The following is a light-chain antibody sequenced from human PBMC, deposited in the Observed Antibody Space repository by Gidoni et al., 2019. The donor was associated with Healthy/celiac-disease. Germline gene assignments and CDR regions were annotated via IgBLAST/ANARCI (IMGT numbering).Light chain of an antibody. V-gene: IGKV1-12*01. CDR3: QQDNSLPPT. CDR2: AAS. J-gene: IGKJ4*01. CDR1: QGISSW. Sequence: IHMPQSPSSVSASVGDRVTIPCRASQGISSWLAWYQQKPGKAPKLLIYAASSLQSGVPSRFSGSGSGTEFTLTIRRLQTEDFANYYCQQDNSLPPTFGGGTKVEIK.